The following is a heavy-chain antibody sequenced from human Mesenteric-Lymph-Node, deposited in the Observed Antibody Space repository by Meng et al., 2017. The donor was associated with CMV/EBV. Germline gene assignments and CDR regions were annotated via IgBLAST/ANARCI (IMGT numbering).Heavy chain of an antibody. CDR3: AREGIPNVFDI. Sequence: ASVKVSCKASGYTFSNYYMHWVRQAPGQGLEWMGIINPSGDSTNYAQKFQGRVTMTRDTSTSTVYMELRSLTSDDTAVYFCAREGIPNVFDIWGQGTMVTVSS. V-gene: IGHV1-46*01. J-gene: IGHJ3*02. CDR1: GYTFSNYY. D-gene: IGHD2-21*01. CDR2: INPSGDST.